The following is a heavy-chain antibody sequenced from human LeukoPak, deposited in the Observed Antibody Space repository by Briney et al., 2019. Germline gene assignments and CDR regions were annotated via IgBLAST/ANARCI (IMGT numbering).Heavy chain of an antibody. D-gene: IGHD4-11*01. J-gene: IGHJ6*03. CDR1: GFTFSSYG. CDR3: VKDEVAVITIPYYYMDV. CDR2: IWYDGSNQ. V-gene: IGHV3-33*06. Sequence: PGRSLRLPCAASGFTFSSYGMHWVRQAPGKGLEWVAVIWYDGSNQDYADSVKGRFTISRDNSKNTLYLQMNSLRAEDTAVYYCVKDEVAVITIPYYYMDVWGKGTTVTVSS.